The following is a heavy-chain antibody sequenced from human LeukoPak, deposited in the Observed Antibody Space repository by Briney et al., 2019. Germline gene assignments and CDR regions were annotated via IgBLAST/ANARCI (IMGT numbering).Heavy chain of an antibody. J-gene: IGHJ6*02. D-gene: IGHD4-17*01. CDR3: ARPTTVTTSWPGDYYGMDV. CDR2: IYYSGST. Sequence: SETLSLTCTVSGGSISSGGYYWSWIRQHPGKGLEWIGYIYYSGSTYYNPSLKSRVTISVDTSKNQFSLKLSSVTAADTAVYYCARPTTVTTSWPGDYYGMDVWGQGTTVTVSS. V-gene: IGHV4-31*03. CDR1: GGSISSGGYY.